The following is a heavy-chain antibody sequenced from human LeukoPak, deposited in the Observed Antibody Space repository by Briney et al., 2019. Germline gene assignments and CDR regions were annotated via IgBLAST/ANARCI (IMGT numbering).Heavy chain of an antibody. J-gene: IGHJ4*02. Sequence: GGSLRLSCAASGFTFINYGMHWVRQAPGKGLEWVAVIWYDGSDKYHADSVKGRFTISRDNSKNTLYLQMNSLRVEDTAVYYCARPVVLGAYLRGAYYFASWGQGTLVTVSS. V-gene: IGHV3-33*01. CDR2: IWYDGSDK. CDR3: ARPVVLGAYLRGAYYFAS. CDR1: GFTFINYG. D-gene: IGHD3-16*01.